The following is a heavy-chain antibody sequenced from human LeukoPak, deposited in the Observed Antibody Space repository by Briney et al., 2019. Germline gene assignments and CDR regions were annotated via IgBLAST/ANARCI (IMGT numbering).Heavy chain of an antibody. CDR1: GFTFSSYW. V-gene: IGHV3-7*01. CDR3: ARGVDSAIDW. D-gene: IGHD3-9*01. Sequence: GGSLRLSCAASGFTFSSYWMNWVRQAPGKGLEWVANINGDGRDKYYVGSVRGRFTISRDNADNALYLQMNSLRGDDTALYYCARGVDSAIDWWVQGTLVTVSS. J-gene: IGHJ4*02. CDR2: INGDGRDK.